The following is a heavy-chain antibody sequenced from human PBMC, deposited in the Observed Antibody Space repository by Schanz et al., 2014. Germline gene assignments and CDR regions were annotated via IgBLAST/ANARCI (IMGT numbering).Heavy chain of an antibody. CDR1: GGSIRSYF. D-gene: IGHD4-17*01. V-gene: IGHV4-31*03. CDR2: ISYSGVT. Sequence: QVQLQESGPGLLKPSETLSLTCTVSGGSIRSYFWSWIRQHPGKGLEWIGYISYSGVTYYNPSLKSRVTISMHTSKNQFSLKLSSVTAADTAVYYCARDRGHGDLPGDIWGQGTMVTVSS. J-gene: IGHJ3*02. CDR3: ARDRGHGDLPGDI.